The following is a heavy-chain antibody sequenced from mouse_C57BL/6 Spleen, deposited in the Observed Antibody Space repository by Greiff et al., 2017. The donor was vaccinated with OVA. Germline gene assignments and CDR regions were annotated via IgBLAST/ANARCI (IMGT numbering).Heavy chain of an antibody. CDR2: IYPRDGSP. CDR3: ARYTTVVDWYFDV. Sequence: QVQLKESDAELVKPGASVKISCKVSGFTFTDHTIHWMKQRPEQGLEWIGYIYPRDGSPKYNEKFKGTATLTADKSSSTAYMQLNSLTSEDSAFYVCARYTTVVDWYFDVWGTGTTVTVSS. J-gene: IGHJ1*03. CDR1: GFTFTDHT. D-gene: IGHD1-1*01. V-gene: IGHV1-78*01.